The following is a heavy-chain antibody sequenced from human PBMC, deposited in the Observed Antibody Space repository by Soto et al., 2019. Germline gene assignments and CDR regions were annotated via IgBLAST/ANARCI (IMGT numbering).Heavy chain of an antibody. CDR1: GFTFSSYS. V-gene: IGHV3-21*01. CDR2: ISSSSSYI. D-gene: IGHD6-13*01. CDR3: ARVQQLVEGY. J-gene: IGHJ4*02. Sequence: EVQLVESGGGLVKPGGSLRLSCAASGFTFSSYSMNWVRQAPGKGLEWVSSISSSSSYIYYADSVKGRFTISRDNAKNSLYLKMNSLRAEDTAVYYCARVQQLVEGYWGQGTLVTVSS.